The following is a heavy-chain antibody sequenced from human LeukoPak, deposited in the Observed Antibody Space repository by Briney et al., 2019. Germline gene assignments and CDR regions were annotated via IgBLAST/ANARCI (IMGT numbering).Heavy chain of an antibody. D-gene: IGHD3-3*01. CDR1: GGSISSYY. Sequence: SETLSLTCTVSGGSISSYYWGWIRQPPGKGLEWIGSIYQSGSGSSYYNPSLKSRVTISGDTSKNHFFLRLSSVTAADTAVYYCASTLRFLPYRRFDYWGQGTLVTVPS. J-gene: IGHJ4*02. V-gene: IGHV4-39*02. CDR3: ASTLRFLPYRRFDY. CDR2: IYQSGSGSS.